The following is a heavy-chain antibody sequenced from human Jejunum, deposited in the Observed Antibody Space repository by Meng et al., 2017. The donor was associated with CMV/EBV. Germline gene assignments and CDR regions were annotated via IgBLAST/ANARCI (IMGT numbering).Heavy chain of an antibody. Sequence: ITWVRQAPGQGLECMGGVIPIFGTKNYAQRFENRVTITTDGSTNTAYMELSSLRPEDTAVYYCARGGYCSGASRNIVYYSYGLDVWGQGTTVTVSS. J-gene: IGHJ6*02. D-gene: IGHD2-15*01. V-gene: IGHV1-69*05. CDR2: VIPIFGTK. CDR3: ARGGYCSGASRNIVYYSYGLDV.